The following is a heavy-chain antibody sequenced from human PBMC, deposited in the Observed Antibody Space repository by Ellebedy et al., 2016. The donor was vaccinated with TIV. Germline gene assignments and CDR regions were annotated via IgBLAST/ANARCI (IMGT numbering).Heavy chain of an antibody. CDR2: IYPGDSDT. Sequence: PGGSLRLSCTGSGYSFTSYWIGWVRQMPGKGLEWMGIIYPGDSDTRYSPSFQGQVTIPADKSISTAYLQWSSLKASDTAMYYCARHSADSGSYFNDAFDIWGQGTMVTVSS. CDR3: ARHSADSGSYFNDAFDI. CDR1: GYSFTSYW. D-gene: IGHD1-26*01. V-gene: IGHV5-51*01. J-gene: IGHJ3*02.